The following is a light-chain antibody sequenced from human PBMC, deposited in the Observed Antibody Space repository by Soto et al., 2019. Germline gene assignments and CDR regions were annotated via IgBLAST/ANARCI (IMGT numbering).Light chain of an antibody. CDR1: QSISSW. J-gene: IGKJ1*01. Sequence: GDRVPIPCPASQSISSWLAWYQQKPGKAPKLLIYDGSSLESGVPSRFSGSGSGTEFTLTISSLQPDDFATYYCQQDETFLGTFGPGTKVDI. CDR2: DGS. CDR3: QQDETFLGT. V-gene: IGKV1-5*01.